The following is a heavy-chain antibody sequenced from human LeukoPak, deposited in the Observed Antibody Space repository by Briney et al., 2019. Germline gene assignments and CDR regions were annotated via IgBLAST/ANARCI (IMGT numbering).Heavy chain of an antibody. CDR2: INPNSGGT. V-gene: IGHV1-2*02. CDR3: ARVIEGGDYADAFDI. Sequence: GASVKVSCKASGYTFTGYYMHWVRQAPGQGLEWMGWINPNSGGTNYAQKFQGRVTMTRDMSASTVYMELSSLRSEDTAVYYCARVIEGGDYADAFDIWGQGTMVTVSS. D-gene: IGHD3-16*01. J-gene: IGHJ3*02. CDR1: GYTFTGYY.